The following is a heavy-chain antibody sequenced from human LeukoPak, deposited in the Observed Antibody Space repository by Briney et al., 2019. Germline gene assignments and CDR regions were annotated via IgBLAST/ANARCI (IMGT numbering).Heavy chain of an antibody. Sequence: GASVKVSCKASGYTFTDYYIHLVRQAPGQALEWMGWINPNSGDTKYPQKLQDRVTMTRDTSTTTAYMDLTRLKSEDTAVYYCARSERRLDISHYYYPMDVWGQGTTVTVSS. D-gene: IGHD1-1*01. CDR3: ARSERRLDISHYYYPMDV. J-gene: IGHJ6*02. V-gene: IGHV1-2*02. CDR2: INPNSGDT. CDR1: GYTFTDYY.